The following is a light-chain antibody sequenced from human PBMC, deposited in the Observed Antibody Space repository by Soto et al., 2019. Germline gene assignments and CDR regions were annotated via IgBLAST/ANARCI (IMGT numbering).Light chain of an antibody. J-gene: IGKJ1*01. CDR3: QKYNDAPRT. CDR1: PDISNY. Sequence: QMTQSPSSLAASVGDRVTITCRARPDISNYLSWYQQKPGGPPKLLIYEASTLQSGVTSRFSGSRSGAGFTLTISSLQPEDVAIYYCQKYNDAPRTFGQGTRVQLK. CDR2: EAS. V-gene: IGKV1-27*01.